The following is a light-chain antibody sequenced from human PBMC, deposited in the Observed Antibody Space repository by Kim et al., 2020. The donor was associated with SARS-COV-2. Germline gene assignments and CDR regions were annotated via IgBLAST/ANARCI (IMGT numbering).Light chain of an antibody. CDR2: DAS. J-gene: IGKJ2*01. Sequence: DIQMTQSPSSLSASVGDRVTITCQASQDISNYLNWYQQKPGKAPKLLIYDASNLETGVPSRFSGSGSGTDFTFTISSLQPEDIATYYCQQYDNPPYPFGQGTSWRS. CDR3: QQYDNPPYP. V-gene: IGKV1-33*01. CDR1: QDISNY.